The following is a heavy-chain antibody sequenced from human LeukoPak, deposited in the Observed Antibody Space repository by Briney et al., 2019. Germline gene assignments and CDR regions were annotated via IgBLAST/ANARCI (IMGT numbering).Heavy chain of an antibody. CDR2: IYYSGET. D-gene: IGHD4-23*01. CDR3: ARTVGTHRFDY. J-gene: IGHJ4*02. CDR1: GGSISSRSYY. V-gene: IGHV4-39*02. Sequence: PSETLSLTCTVSGGSISSRSYYWGCIRPPPGNELEWLGTIYYSGETHSNPSLHSRLVISVDTSNNHSSLKLTSVTAPDTAVYYCARTVGTHRFDYWGQGTLVTVSS.